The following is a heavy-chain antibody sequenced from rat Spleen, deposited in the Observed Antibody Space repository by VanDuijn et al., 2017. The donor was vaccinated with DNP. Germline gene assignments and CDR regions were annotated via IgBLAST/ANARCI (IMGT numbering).Heavy chain of an antibody. CDR3: ARANGGDPFDN. CDR1: GFNFNNYW. J-gene: IGHJ2*01. V-gene: IGHV4-2*01. Sequence: EVKLVESGGGLVQPGRSLKLSCAASGFNFNNYWMGWVRQAPGKGLEWIGEINMDSSSINFTPSLKDKFTISRDNAQNTLYLQMNKLGSEDTAIYYCARANGGDPFDNWGQGVMVTVSS. D-gene: IGHD1-1*01. CDR2: INMDSSSI.